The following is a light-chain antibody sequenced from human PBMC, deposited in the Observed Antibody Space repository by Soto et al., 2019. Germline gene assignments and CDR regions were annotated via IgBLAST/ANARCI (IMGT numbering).Light chain of an antibody. Sequence: DIVLTQSPGTRSLSPGERATLYCRASQSVSSNHLAWYQQKPGQPPRLLIYGGSSRATGIPVRFSGSGSETDFTLTITRLEPEDFAMYYCQQYSSSRTFGQGTKVDIK. J-gene: IGKJ1*01. V-gene: IGKV3-20*01. CDR1: QSVSSNH. CDR3: QQYSSSRT. CDR2: GGS.